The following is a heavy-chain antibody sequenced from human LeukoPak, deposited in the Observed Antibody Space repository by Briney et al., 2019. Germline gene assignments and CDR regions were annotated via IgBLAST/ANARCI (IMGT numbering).Heavy chain of an antibody. CDR1: APSFGVYY. D-gene: IGHD3-10*01. CDR2: INHIGST. J-gene: IGHJ4*02. V-gene: IGHV4-34*01. CDR3: ASTMVRGVTSDY. Sequence: LSLALAVYAPSFGVYYSGCIRHPPGGGRGCIGEINHIGSTNYNPSLKSRVTISVDTSKNQSSLKLSSVTAADTAVYYCASTMVRGVTSDYWGQGTLVTVSS.